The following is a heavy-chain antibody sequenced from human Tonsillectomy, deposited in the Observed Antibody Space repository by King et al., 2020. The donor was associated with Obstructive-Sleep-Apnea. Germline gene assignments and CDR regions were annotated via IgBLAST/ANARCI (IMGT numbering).Heavy chain of an antibody. J-gene: IGHJ5*02. V-gene: IGHV1-18*01. CDR2: ISAYNGNT. CDR3: AGSCSSTSCYFWLRVVGRDWFDP. Sequence: VQLVESGAEVKKPGASVKVSCKASGYTFTSYGISWVRQAPGQGLEWMGWISAYNGNTNYAQKLQGRVTMTTDTSTSTAYMELRSLRSDDTAVYYCAGSCSSTSCYFWLRVVGRDWFDPWGQGTLVTVSS. D-gene: IGHD2-2*01. CDR1: GYTFTSYG.